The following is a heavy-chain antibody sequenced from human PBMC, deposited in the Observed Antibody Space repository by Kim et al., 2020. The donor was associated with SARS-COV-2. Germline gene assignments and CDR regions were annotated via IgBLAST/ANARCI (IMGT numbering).Heavy chain of an antibody. Sequence: GGSLRLSCAASGFTFSNYAMSWVRQAPGKGLEWVSGISSSGSGTYYADSVKGRFTISRDNSKNTLFLQMNSLRAEDTAVYYCAKGVAAAWAYYYYVMDV. CDR1: GFTFSNYA. J-gene: IGHJ6*01. CDR3: AKGVAAAWAYYYYVMDV. V-gene: IGHV3-23*01. CDR2: ISSSGSGT. D-gene: IGHD6-25*01.